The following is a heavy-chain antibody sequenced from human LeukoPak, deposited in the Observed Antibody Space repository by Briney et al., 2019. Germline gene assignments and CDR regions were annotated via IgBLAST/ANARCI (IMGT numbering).Heavy chain of an antibody. J-gene: IGHJ6*03. CDR1: GFAVSDSY. Sequence: PGGSLSLSCAASGFAVSDSYMSWVRQVPGKGLEWVSFIYTGGNTYYADSVKGRFTISRDNSKNTLFLQMNSLRDDDTAVYYCAKSIGCSGGICYSADYCYYMDVWGKGTTDTVSS. V-gene: IGHV3-53*01. D-gene: IGHD2-15*01. CDR3: AKSIGCSGGICYSADYCYYMDV. CDR2: IYTGGNT.